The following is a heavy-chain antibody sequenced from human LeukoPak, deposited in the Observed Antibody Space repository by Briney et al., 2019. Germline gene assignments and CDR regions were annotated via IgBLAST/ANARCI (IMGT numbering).Heavy chain of an antibody. Sequence: GESLKISCKGSGYGFTSYWIGWVRQMPGKGLEWMGIIYPGDSDTRYSPSFQGQVTISADKSISTAYLQWSSLKASDTAMYYCARHGIAAPDGKHYYYYGMDVWGQGTTVTVSS. D-gene: IGHD6-6*01. CDR1: GYGFTSYW. CDR3: ARHGIAAPDGKHYYYYGMDV. CDR2: IYPGDSDT. V-gene: IGHV5-51*01. J-gene: IGHJ6*02.